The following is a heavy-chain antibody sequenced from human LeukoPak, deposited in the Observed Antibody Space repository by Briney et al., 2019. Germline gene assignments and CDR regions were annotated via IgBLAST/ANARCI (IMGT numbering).Heavy chain of an antibody. J-gene: IGHJ4*02. CDR1: GGSISSSSYY. CDR2: IYYSGST. D-gene: IGHD2-15*01. CDR3: ARRGGIDY. V-gene: IGHV4-39*01. Sequence: PSETLSLTCTVSGGSISSSSYYWGWIRQPPGKGLEWIGSIYYSGSTYYNPSLKSRVTISVDTSKNQFSLKLSSVTAADTAVYYCARRGGIDYWGQGTLVTVS.